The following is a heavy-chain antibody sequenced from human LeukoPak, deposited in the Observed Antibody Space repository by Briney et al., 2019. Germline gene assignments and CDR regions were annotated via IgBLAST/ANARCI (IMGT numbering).Heavy chain of an antibody. Sequence: GPLRLSCAASGFTFSDYYMSWIRQAPGKGLEWVSYISSSGSTIYYADSVKGRFTISRDNAKNSLYLQMNSLRAEDTAVYYCASREITMVRGVIDYWGQGTLVTVSS. V-gene: IGHV3-11*01. D-gene: IGHD3-10*01. J-gene: IGHJ4*02. CDR3: ASREITMVRGVIDY. CDR2: ISSSGSTI. CDR1: GFTFSDYY.